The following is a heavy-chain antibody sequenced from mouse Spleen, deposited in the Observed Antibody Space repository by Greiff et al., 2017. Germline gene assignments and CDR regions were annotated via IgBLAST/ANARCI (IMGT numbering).Heavy chain of an antibody. J-gene: IGHJ2*01. Sequence: EVKLMESGPGLVKPSQSLSLTCTVTGYSITSDYAWNWIRQFPGNKLEWMGYISYSGSTSYNPSLKSRISITRDTSKNQFFLQLNSVTTEDTATYYCARWHYFDYWGQGTTLTVSS. V-gene: IGHV3-2*02. CDR2: ISYSGST. CDR1: GYSITSDYA. CDR3: ARWHYFDY.